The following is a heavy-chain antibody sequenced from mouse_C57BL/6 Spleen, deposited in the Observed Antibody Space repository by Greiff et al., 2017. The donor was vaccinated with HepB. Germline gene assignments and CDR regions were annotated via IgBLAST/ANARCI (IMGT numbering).Heavy chain of an antibody. J-gene: IGHJ2*01. Sequence: VQLKQSGAELAKPGASVKLSCTASGFNIKDYYMHWVKQRTEQGLEWIGRIDPEDGENKYAPKFQGKATITADTSSNTAYLQLSSLTSEDTAVYYCARAPDYYGSPYYFDYWGQGTTLTVSS. CDR1: GFNIKDYY. V-gene: IGHV14-2*01. D-gene: IGHD1-1*01. CDR3: ARAPDYYGSPYYFDY. CDR2: IDPEDGEN.